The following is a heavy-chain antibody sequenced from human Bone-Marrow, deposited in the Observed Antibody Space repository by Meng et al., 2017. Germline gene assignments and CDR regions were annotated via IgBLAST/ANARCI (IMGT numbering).Heavy chain of an antibody. D-gene: IGHD3-22*01. CDR1: GYTFTSYG. CDR2: ISAYNGNT. Sequence: ASVKVSCKASGYTFTSYGISWVRQAPGQGLEWMGWISAYNGNTNYAQKLQGRVTMTTDTSTSTAYMELRSLRSDDTAVYYCARVPRKAYYDSSGYYSDYWGQGTLVTVSS. V-gene: IGHV1-18*01. J-gene: IGHJ4*02. CDR3: ARVPRKAYYDSSGYYSDY.